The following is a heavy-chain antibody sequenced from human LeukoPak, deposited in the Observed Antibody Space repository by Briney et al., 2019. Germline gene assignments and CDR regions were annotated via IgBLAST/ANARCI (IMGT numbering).Heavy chain of an antibody. Sequence: SVKVSCKASGGTFSSYAISWVRQAPGQGLEWMGGIIPIFGTANYAQKFQGRVTITTDESTSTAYMELSSLRSEDAAVYYCARVPHPSGYPYYFDYWGQGTLVTVSS. CDR3: ARVPHPSGYPYYFDY. D-gene: IGHD3-22*01. CDR2: IIPIFGTA. J-gene: IGHJ4*02. V-gene: IGHV1-69*05. CDR1: GGTFSSYA.